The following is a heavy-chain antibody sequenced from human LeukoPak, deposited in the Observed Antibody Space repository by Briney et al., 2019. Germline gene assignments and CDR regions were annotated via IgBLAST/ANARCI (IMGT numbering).Heavy chain of an antibody. J-gene: IGHJ3*02. D-gene: IGHD3-22*01. CDR3: AREIAPDYYDSSGYSAFDI. V-gene: IGHV1-69*05. Sequence: SVKVSCKASGYTFTSYGISWVRQAPGQGLEWMGGIIPIFGTANYAQKFQGRVTITTDESTSTAYMELSSLRSEDTAVYYCAREIAPDYYDSSGYSAFDIWGQGTMVTVSS. CDR2: IIPIFGTA. CDR1: GYTFTSYG.